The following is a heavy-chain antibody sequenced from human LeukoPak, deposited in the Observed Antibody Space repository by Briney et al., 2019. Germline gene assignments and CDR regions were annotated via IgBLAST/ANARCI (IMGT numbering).Heavy chain of an antibody. J-gene: IGHJ4*02. CDR1: GFTFSNYG. CDR2: ISGSGGST. Sequence: GGSLRLSCAASGFTFSNYGMSWVRQAPGKGLEWVSAISGSGGSTYYADSVEGRFTISRDNSKNTLYLQMNSLRAEDTAVYYCAKPRPSSGYPGGYYFDYWGQGTLVTVSS. D-gene: IGHD3-22*01. CDR3: AKPRPSSGYPGGYYFDY. V-gene: IGHV3-23*01.